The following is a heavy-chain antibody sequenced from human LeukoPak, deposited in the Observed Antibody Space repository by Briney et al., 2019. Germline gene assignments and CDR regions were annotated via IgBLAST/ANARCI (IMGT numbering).Heavy chain of an antibody. Sequence: GSSVKVSCKASGGTFSSYAISWVRQAPGQGLEWMGGIIPIFGTANYAQKFQGRVTITADESTSTAYMELSSLRSEDTAMYYCARQTGIVGAKYYFDYWGQGTLVTVSS. CDR3: ARQTGIVGAKYYFDY. CDR2: IIPIFGTA. V-gene: IGHV1-69*01. CDR1: GGTFSSYA. D-gene: IGHD1-26*01. J-gene: IGHJ4*02.